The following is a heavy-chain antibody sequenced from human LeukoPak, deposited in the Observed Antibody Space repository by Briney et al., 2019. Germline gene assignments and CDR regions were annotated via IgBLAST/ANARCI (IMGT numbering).Heavy chain of an antibody. Sequence: PGGSLRLSCAASGFTFSNYAMNWVRQAPGKGLEWVSGISGSGDNTYYADSVKGRFTISRDNSKNTLYLQMNTLRAGDTATYYCARPINNWYGPGYWGQGGLVTVSS. CDR2: ISGSGDNT. CDR3: ARPINNWYGPGY. CDR1: GFTFSNYA. V-gene: IGHV3-23*01. J-gene: IGHJ4*02. D-gene: IGHD1-20*01.